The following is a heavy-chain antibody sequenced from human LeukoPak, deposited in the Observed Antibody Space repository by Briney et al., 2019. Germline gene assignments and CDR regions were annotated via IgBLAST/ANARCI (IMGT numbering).Heavy chain of an antibody. J-gene: IGHJ4*02. D-gene: IGHD2/OR15-2a*01. CDR2: IKTKTDGGTT. CDR1: GFSFSKAW. CDR3: TTDPLMLDFYDFHY. Sequence: GGSLRLSCAASGFSFSKAWMTWVRQAPGKGLEWLGHIKTKTDGGTTDYAAPVKGRFTISRGDSSNTLSLQMDSLKSEDTAVYYCTTDPLMLDFYDFHYWGQGTLVTVSS. V-gene: IGHV3-15*01.